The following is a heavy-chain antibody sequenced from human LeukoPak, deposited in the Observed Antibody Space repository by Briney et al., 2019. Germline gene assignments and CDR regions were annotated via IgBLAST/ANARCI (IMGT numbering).Heavy chain of an antibody. J-gene: IGHJ6*04. V-gene: IGHV3-48*03. CDR2: ISSSGSTI. D-gene: IGHD3-10*02. CDR3: AELGITMIGGV. CDR1: GFTFSSYA. Sequence: PGGSLRLSCAAFGFTFSSYAMSWVRQAPGKGLEWVSYISSSGSTIYYADSVKGRFTISRDNAKNSLYLQMNSLRAEDTAVYYCAELGITMIGGVWGKGTTVTISS.